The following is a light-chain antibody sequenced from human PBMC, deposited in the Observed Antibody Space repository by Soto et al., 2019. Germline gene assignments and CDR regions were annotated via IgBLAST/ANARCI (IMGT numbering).Light chain of an antibody. J-gene: IGKJ4*02. V-gene: IGKV3D-11*03. CDR2: DAP. CDR3: QRYGSSGT. Sequence: FTLSPSTXSVKKKQRATFACRASQSVSSNSAWYQKKPGXXXXLXIYDAPKRDNGKPARFSGSGSGKDLNLNSRSIETEAFAVYYCQRYGSSGTFG. CDR1: QSVSSN.